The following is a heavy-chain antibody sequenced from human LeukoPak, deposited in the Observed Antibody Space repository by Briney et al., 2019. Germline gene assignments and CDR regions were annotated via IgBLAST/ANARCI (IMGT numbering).Heavy chain of an antibody. Sequence: SETLSLTCTVSGGSISSYYWSWIRQPPGKGLEWIGYIYYSGSTNYNPSLKSRVTISVDTSKNQFFLKLTSVTAADTAVYYCARGYSSSWYRDWFDPWGQGTLVTVSS. CDR3: ARGYSSSWYRDWFDP. CDR1: GGSISSYY. V-gene: IGHV4-59*12. CDR2: IYYSGST. J-gene: IGHJ5*02. D-gene: IGHD6-13*01.